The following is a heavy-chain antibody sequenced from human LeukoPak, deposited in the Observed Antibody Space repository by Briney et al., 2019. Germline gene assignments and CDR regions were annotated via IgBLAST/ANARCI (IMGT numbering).Heavy chain of an antibody. J-gene: IGHJ5*02. CDR2: ISYDGSHK. D-gene: IGHD6-19*01. CDR1: GFTFSRYG. V-gene: IGHV3-30*03. Sequence: GGSLRLSCAASGFTFSRYGMHWVRQAPGKGLEWVAVISYDGSHKYYADSVKGRFTISRDNSKNTLYVQMNSLRAEDTAVYYCAAGYSSGWVNWFDPWGQGTLVTVSS. CDR3: AAGYSSGWVNWFDP.